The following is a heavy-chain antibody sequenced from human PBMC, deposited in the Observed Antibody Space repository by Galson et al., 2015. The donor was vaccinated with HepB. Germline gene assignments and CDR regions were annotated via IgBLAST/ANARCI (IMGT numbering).Heavy chain of an antibody. CDR1: GYSFTSYW. CDR3: ARGNWNDDLLDY. CDR2: IDPSDSYT. J-gene: IGHJ4*02. D-gene: IGHD1-20*01. V-gene: IGHV5-10-1*01. Sequence: SGAEVKKPGESLRISCKGSGYSFTSYWISWVRQMPGKGLEWMGRIDPSDSYTNYSPSFQGHVTISADKSISTAYLQWSSLKASDAAMYYCARGNWNDDLLDYWGQGTLVTVSS.